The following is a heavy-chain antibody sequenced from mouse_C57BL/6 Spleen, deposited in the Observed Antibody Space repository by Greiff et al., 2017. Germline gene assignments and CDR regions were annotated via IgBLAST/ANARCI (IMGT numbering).Heavy chain of an antibody. CDR2: IYPGDGDT. CDR1: GYEFSSYW. D-gene: IGHD1-1*01. V-gene: IGHV1-80*01. Sequence: QVQLKESGAELVKPGASVKISCKASGYEFSSYWMNWVKQRPGKGLEWIGQIYPGDGDTKYNGKFKGKATLTADKSSSTAYMQLSSLSSEDSAVYICARVGITVVDYGGEGTTLTVSS. CDR3: ARVGITVVDY. J-gene: IGHJ2*01.